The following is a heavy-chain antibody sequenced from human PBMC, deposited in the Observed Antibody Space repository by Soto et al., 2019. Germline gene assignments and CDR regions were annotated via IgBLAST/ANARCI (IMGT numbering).Heavy chain of an antibody. CDR2: IYYSGST. Sequence: QVQLQESGPGLVKPSQTLSLTCTVSGGSISSGGYYWSWIRQHPGKGLEWIGYIYYSGSTYYNPSLKSRVTISVDTSKNQFSLKLSSVTAADTAAYYCARSYWNGGWFDPWGQGTLVTVSS. J-gene: IGHJ5*02. D-gene: IGHD1-1*01. CDR3: ARSYWNGGWFDP. V-gene: IGHV4-31*03. CDR1: GGSISSGGYY.